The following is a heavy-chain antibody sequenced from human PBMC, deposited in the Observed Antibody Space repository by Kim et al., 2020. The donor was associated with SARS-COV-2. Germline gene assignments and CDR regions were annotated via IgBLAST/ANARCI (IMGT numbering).Heavy chain of an antibody. CDR1: GYSFTSYW. CDR3: ARLRGERGEFVYYYGMDV. Sequence: GESLKISCKGSGYSFTSYWIGWVRQMPGKGLEWMGIIYPGDSYTRYSPSFQGQVTISADKSISTAYLQWSSLKASDTAMYYCARLRGERGEFVYYYGMDVWGQGTTVTVSS. V-gene: IGHV5-51*01. D-gene: IGHD3-16*01. J-gene: IGHJ6*02. CDR2: IYPGDSYT.